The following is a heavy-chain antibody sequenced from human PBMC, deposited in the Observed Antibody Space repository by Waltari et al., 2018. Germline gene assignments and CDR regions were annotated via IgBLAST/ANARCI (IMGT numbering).Heavy chain of an antibody. J-gene: IGHJ6*02. CDR1: GYSFTSYW. V-gene: IGHV5-51*01. CDR3: ARHGGIGTGTTGGPILGMDV. Sequence: EVQLVQSGAEVNKPGESLKISCTGSGYSFTSYWIGWVRQMPGHGLEWMGIIYPGDSDTRYSPSFQGQVTISADKSISTAYLQWSSLKASDTAMYYCARHGGIGTGTTGGPILGMDVWGQGTTVTVSS. D-gene: IGHD1-7*01. CDR2: IYPGDSDT.